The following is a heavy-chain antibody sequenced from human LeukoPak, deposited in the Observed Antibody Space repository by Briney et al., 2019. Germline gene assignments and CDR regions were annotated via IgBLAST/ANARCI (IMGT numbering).Heavy chain of an antibody. V-gene: IGHV4-61*01. Sequence: PSETLSLTCTVSGGSVSSGSYYWGWIRQPPGKGLEWIGYIYDSGSTNYNPSLKSRVTISVDTSKNQFSLKLSSVIAADTAVYYCARDQVRGSHGHGILDYWGQGTLVTVSS. CDR1: GGSVSSGSYY. J-gene: IGHJ4*02. D-gene: IGHD1-26*01. CDR3: ARDQVRGSHGHGILDY. CDR2: IYDSGST.